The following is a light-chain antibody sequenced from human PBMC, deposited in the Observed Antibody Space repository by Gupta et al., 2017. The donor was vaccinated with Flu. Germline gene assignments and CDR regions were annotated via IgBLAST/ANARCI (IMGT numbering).Light chain of an antibody. CDR2: YAS. CDR3: HQSSIFPYT. CDR1: QSIGTS. V-gene: IGKV6-21*01. Sequence: EVVLTQSPDFQSGTPKEKVTITCRASQSIGTSLHWYQQKPDQSPKLLIIYASQSFSGVPSRFSGSGSGTDFILTINSLEAEDAATYYCHQSSIFPYTFGQGTKLEIK. J-gene: IGKJ2*01.